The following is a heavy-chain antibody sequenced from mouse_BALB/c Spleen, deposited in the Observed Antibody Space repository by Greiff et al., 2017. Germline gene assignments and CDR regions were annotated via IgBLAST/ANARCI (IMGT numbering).Heavy chain of an antibody. Sequence: EVKLVESGGGLVKLGGSLKLSCAASGFTFSSYYMSWVRQTPEKRLELVAAINSNGGSTYYPDTVKGRFTISRDNAKNTLYLQMSSLKSEDTALYYCARHGVLRPDWYFDVWGAGTTVTVSS. CDR3: ARHGVLRPDWYFDV. V-gene: IGHV5-6-2*01. CDR1: GFTFSSYY. D-gene: IGHD1-2*01. J-gene: IGHJ1*01. CDR2: INSNGGST.